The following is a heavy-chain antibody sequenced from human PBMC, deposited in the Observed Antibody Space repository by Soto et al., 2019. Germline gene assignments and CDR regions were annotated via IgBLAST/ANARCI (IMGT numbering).Heavy chain of an antibody. CDR3: AKSLLYFEAGRFDR. D-gene: IGHD2-2*02. CDR2: ISGAGGTT. V-gene: IGHV3-23*01. CDR1: GFTFSTCA. Sequence: QLLESGGGLVQPGGSLRLSCAASGFTFSTCAMTWVRQAPGKGLEWVSAISGAGGTTYYTQSVRGRFTISRDNSKDTLYLQMNNLRAEDTAIYYCAKSLLYFEAGRFDRWGRGTLVTVS. J-gene: IGHJ2*01.